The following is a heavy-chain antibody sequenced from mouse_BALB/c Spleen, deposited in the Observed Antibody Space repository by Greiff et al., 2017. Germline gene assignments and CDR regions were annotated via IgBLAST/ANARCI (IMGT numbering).Heavy chain of an antibody. V-gene: IGHV5-6-4*01. CDR1: GFTFSSYT. D-gene: IGHD1-1*01. J-gene: IGHJ3*01. Sequence: EVQLVESGGGLVQPGGSRKLSCAASGFTFSSYTMSWVRQTPEKRLEWVATISSGGSYTYYPDSVKGRFTISRDNAKNTLYLQMSSLKSEDTAMYYCTRSITTVVEGFAYWGQGTLVTVSA. CDR2: ISSGGSYT. CDR3: TRSITTVVEGFAY.